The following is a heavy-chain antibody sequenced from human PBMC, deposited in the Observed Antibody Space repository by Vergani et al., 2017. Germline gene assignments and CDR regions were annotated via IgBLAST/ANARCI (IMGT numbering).Heavy chain of an antibody. Sequence: QVQLVQSGAEVKKPGASVKVSCKASGYTFTGYYMHWVRQAPGKGLEWMGWINPNSGCTNYAQKFQGRVTMTRDTSISTAYMELSRLRSDDTXVYYCARDLLWFGELLPSGNYWGQGTLVTVSS. V-gene: IGHV1-2*02. CDR1: GYTFTGYY. CDR3: ARDLLWFGELLPSGNY. D-gene: IGHD3-10*01. CDR2: INPNSGCT. J-gene: IGHJ4*02.